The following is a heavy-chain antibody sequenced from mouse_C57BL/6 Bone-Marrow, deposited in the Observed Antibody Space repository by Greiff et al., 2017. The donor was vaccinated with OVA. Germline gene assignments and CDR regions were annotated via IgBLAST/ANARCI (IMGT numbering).Heavy chain of an antibody. D-gene: IGHD2-4*01. J-gene: IGHJ3*01. CDR2: IYIGTGYT. CDR3: AREGYYEYDGAY. V-gene: IGHV1-58*01. Sequence: EVQLQQSGAELVRPGSSVKMSCKTSGYTFTSYGINWVKQRPGQGLEWIGYIYIGTGYTEYNEKFKGKATLTSDTSSSTAYMQLRSLTSEYSAIYFCAREGYYEYDGAYWGQGTLVTVSA. CDR1: GYTFTSYG.